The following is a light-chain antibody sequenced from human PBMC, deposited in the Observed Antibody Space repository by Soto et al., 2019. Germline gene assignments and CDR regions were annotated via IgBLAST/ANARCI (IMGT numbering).Light chain of an antibody. J-gene: IGLJ2*01. V-gene: IGLV1-40*01. CDR2: DNT. CDR3: QSYDNGLNGIL. CDR1: SSNIGAGYD. Sequence: QSVLTQPPSVSGAAGQRVTISCTGSSSNIGAGYDVHWYQQLPGTAPKLLIYDNTYRPSGVPDRFSGSKSGTSASLAITGLQAEDEADYYCQSYDNGLNGILFGGGTKLTVL.